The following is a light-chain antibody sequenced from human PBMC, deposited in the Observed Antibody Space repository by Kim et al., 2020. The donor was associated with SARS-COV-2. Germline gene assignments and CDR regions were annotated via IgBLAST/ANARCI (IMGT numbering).Light chain of an antibody. J-gene: IGKJ4*01. CDR3: RQLNSYPLT. V-gene: IGKV1-9*01. Sequence: ASVGDKSTSTCRASKGISNYLAWYQQKPGAAPKVLINAASALQSGVPSRCCGSGAGTDVSLTISSLQPEDFATNYCRQLNSYPLTFGGGTKVEIK. CDR2: AAS. CDR1: KGISNY.